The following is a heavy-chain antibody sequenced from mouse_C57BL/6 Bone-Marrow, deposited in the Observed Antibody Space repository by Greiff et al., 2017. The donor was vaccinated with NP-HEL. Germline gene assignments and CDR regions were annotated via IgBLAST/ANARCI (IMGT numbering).Heavy chain of an antibody. V-gene: IGHV2-6-1*01. Sequence: QVQLKESGPGLVAPSQSLSITCTVSGFSLTSYGVHWVRQPPGQGLEWLVVIWSDGSTTYNSALKSRLSISKDNSKSQVFLKMNSLQTDDTAMYYCARHNYYQYYFDYWGQGTTLTVSS. CDR2: IWSDGST. D-gene: IGHD2-1*01. CDR3: ARHNYYQYYFDY. J-gene: IGHJ2*01. CDR1: GFSLTSYG.